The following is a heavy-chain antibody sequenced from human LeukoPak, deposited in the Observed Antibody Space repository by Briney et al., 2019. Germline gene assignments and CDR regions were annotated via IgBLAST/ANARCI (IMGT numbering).Heavy chain of an antibody. Sequence: ASVNVSCKASGYTFTRYAMNWVRQAPGQGREWMGWINTNTGNPTYAQGFTGRFVFSLDTSVSTAYLQISSLKAEDTAVYYCAREWGTSIIDYWGQGTLVTVSS. D-gene: IGHD1-1*01. V-gene: IGHV7-4-1*02. CDR2: INTNTGNP. CDR3: AREWGTSIIDY. CDR1: GYTFTRYA. J-gene: IGHJ4*02.